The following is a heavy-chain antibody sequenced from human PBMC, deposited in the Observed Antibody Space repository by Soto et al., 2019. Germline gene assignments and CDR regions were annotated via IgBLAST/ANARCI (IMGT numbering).Heavy chain of an antibody. J-gene: IGHJ6*02. V-gene: IGHV5-10-1*01. CDR2: SDPSDSYT. CDR1: GYIFNSYW. CDR3: ASRQGGMDV. Sequence: PGEAMKVSCQGSGYIFNSYWMSWVRQMPGKGREWMGRSDPSDSYTNYSPSFQGHVTIAADKSISTAYLQWSSLKDSDTAMDYCASRQGGMDVWGQGTTVTVSS.